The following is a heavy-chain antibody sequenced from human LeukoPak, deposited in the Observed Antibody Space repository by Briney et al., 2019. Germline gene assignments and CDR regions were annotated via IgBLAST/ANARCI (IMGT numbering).Heavy chain of an antibody. CDR2: ISAYNGNT. CDR1: GYTFTGYY. Sequence: ASVTVSCKASGYTFTGYYMHWVRQAPGQGLEWMGWISAYNGNTNYAQKLQGRVTMTTDTSTSTAYMELRSLRSDDTAVYYCAREALYYFDYWGQGTLVTVSS. CDR3: AREALYYFDY. V-gene: IGHV1-18*04. J-gene: IGHJ4*02.